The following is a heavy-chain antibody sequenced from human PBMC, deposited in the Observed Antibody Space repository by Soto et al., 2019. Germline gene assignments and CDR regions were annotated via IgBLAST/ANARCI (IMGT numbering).Heavy chain of an antibody. D-gene: IGHD3-22*01. V-gene: IGHV1-69*12. CDR2: IIPIFGTA. CDR1: GGTFSSYA. J-gene: IGHJ5*02. CDR3: ARDRGPSSGYYPYWFDP. Sequence: QVQLVQSGAEVKKPGSSVKVSCKASGGTFSSYAITWVRQAPGPGLEWMGGIIPIFGTANYAQKFQGRVTITADESTSTAYMERSSLRSEDTAVYYCARDRGPSSGYYPYWFDPWGQGTLVTVSS.